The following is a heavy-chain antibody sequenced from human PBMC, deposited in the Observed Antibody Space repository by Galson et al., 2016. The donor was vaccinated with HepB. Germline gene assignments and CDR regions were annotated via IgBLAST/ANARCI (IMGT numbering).Heavy chain of an antibody. CDR1: GYSFTYYG. Sequence: SVKVSCKASGYSFTYYGINWVRQAPGQGLEWMGWTSTHNGNTDYAQKLQGRVTMTTDTSTSTAYMELRSLRSDDTAVYYCARGLFCSGGSCYPKFDYWGQGTLVTVSS. D-gene: IGHD2-15*01. CDR3: ARGLFCSGGSCYPKFDY. V-gene: IGHV1-18*01. J-gene: IGHJ4*02. CDR2: TSTHNGNT.